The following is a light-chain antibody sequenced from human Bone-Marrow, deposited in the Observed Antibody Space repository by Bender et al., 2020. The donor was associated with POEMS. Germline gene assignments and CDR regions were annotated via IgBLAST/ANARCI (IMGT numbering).Light chain of an antibody. CDR3: VAWDASLNGWV. J-gene: IGLJ3*02. CDR1: SSNIGAGYD. CDR2: ANN. Sequence: QSVLTQPPSVSGAPGQRVTISCSGSSSNIGAGYDVHWYQQLPGIAPKLLIYANNNRPSGVPDRFSGSKSGTSASLAITGLQSDDEAIYFCVAWDASLNGWVFGGGTKLTVL. V-gene: IGLV1-50*01.